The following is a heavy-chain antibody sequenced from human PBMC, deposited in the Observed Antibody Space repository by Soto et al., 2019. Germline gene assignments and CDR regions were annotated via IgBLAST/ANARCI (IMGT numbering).Heavy chain of an antibody. Sequence: PGGSLRLSCAASGFTFSSYSMNWVRQAPGRGLEWVSSISSSSSYIYYADSVKGRFTISRDNAKNSLYLQMNSLRAEDTAVYYCARAVSRGDYYYYGMDVWGQGTTVTVSS. J-gene: IGHJ6*02. D-gene: IGHD2-2*01. CDR3: ARAVSRGDYYYYGMDV. CDR2: ISSSSSYI. V-gene: IGHV3-21*01. CDR1: GFTFSSYS.